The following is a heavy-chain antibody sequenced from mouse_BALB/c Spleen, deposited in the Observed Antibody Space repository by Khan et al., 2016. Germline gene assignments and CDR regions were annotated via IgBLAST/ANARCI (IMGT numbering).Heavy chain of an antibody. CDR3: ARHRGDYGCDY. Sequence: EVQLQESGPDLVKPSQSLSLTCTVTGYSITSGYSRHWIRQSPVNKLEWVGYIHYSGSTNYNPSLKSRITITRDTSKNQFFLQLNSVTNEDTATYYCARHRGDYGCDYWSRGTTLTVSS. CDR1: GYSITSGYS. J-gene: IGHJ2*01. CDR2: IHYSGST. V-gene: IGHV3-1*02. D-gene: IGHD1-2*01.